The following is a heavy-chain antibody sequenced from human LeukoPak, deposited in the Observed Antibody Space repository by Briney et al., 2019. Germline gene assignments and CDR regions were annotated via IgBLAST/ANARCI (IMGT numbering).Heavy chain of an antibody. CDR2: IYYSGST. CDR1: GGSISSYY. Sequence: SETLSLTCTVSGGSISSYYWSWIRQPPVKALEWIGYIYYSGSTNYNPSLKSRVTISVDTSKNQFSLKLSSVTAADTAVYYCAREMVGERGWFDPWGQGTLVTVSS. V-gene: IGHV4-59*01. CDR3: AREMVGERGWFDP. D-gene: IGHD2-15*01. J-gene: IGHJ5*02.